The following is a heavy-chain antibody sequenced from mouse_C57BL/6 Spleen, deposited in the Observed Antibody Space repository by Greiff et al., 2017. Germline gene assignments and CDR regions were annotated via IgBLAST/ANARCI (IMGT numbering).Heavy chain of an antibody. J-gene: IGHJ2*01. CDR1: GYTFTSYW. CDR3: ARRGPYEYLDY. CDR2: IHPNSGST. D-gene: IGHD2-3*01. V-gene: IGHV1-64*01. Sequence: QVQLQQPGAELVKPGASVKLSCKASGYTFTSYWMHWVKQRPGQGLEWIGMIHPNSGSTNYNEKFKSKATLTVDKSSSTAYMQLSSLTSQDSAVYCGARRGPYEYLDYWGQGTTLTVSS.